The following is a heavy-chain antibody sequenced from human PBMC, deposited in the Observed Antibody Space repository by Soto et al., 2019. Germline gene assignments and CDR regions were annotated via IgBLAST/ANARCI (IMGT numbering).Heavy chain of an antibody. CDR2: MEPSTGRT. CDR3: ARGVSAGVDY. D-gene: IGHD1-26*01. J-gene: IGHJ4*02. V-gene: IGHV1-8*01. CDR1: GYSFTSLD. Sequence: GASVKVSCKASGYSFTSLDINWVRQTAGQGLEWMGWMEPSTGRTGYAQKFQGRVTMTRDTSINTAYMELTTLTSDDTAFYYCARGVSAGVDYCGQGXLVTVCS.